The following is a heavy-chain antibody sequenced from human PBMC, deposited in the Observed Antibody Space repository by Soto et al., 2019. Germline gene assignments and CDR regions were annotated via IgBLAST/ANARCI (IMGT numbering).Heavy chain of an antibody. V-gene: IGHV1-46*03. CDR2: INPSGGST. CDR3: AGDWDGVVVVAAARRGGMDV. J-gene: IGHJ6*02. CDR1: VYTFTSYY. Sequence: ASVKVSCKASVYTFTSYYMHWVRQTPGQGLEWMGIINPSGGSTSYAQKFKGRVTMTRDTSTSTVDMELSSLRSEDTAVYYCAGDWDGVVVVAAARRGGMDVWGQGTTVT. D-gene: IGHD2-2*01.